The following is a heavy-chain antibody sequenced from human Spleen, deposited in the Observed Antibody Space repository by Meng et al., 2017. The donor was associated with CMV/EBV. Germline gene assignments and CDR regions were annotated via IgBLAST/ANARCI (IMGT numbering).Heavy chain of an antibody. D-gene: IGHD4-17*01. CDR3: AKDQAEVSYGDGGAFDI. CDR1: GFTFSSYG. CDR2: IRYDGSNK. J-gene: IGHJ3*02. Sequence: GESLKISCAASGFTFSSYGMHWVRQAPGKGLEWVAFIRYDGSNKYDADSVKGRFTISRDNSKNTLYLQMNSLRAEDTAVYYCAKDQAEVSYGDGGAFDIWGQGTMVTVSS. V-gene: IGHV3-30*02.